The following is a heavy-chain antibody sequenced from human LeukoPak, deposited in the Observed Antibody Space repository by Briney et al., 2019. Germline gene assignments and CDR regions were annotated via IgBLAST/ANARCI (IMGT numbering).Heavy chain of an antibody. CDR1: GFTFSSYS. V-gene: IGHV3-21*01. J-gene: IGHJ4*02. Sequence: NAGGSLRLSCAASGFTFSSYSMNWVRQAPGKGLEWVSSISSSSSYIYYADSVKGRFTISRDNAKNSLYLQMNSLRDEDTALYYCARDHYSRNDYWGQGTPVTVSS. D-gene: IGHD6-13*01. CDR3: ARDHYSRNDY. CDR2: ISSSSSYI.